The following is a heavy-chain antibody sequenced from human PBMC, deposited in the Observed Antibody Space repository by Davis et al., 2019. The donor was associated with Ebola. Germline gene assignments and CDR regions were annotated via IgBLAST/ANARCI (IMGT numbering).Heavy chain of an antibody. Sequence: ETLSLTCTVSGDSISSYYWSWVRQAPGKGLEWVSYISSSSSTIYYADSVKGRFTISRDNAKNSLYLQMNSLRDEDTAVYYCAKGITILGWFDPWGQGTLVTVSS. V-gene: IGHV3-48*02. D-gene: IGHD3-3*01. J-gene: IGHJ5*02. CDR2: ISSSSSTI. CDR1: GDSISSYY. CDR3: AKGITILGWFDP.